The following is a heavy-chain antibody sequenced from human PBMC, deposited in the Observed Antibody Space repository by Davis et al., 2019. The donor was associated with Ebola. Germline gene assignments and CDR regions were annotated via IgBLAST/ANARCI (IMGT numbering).Heavy chain of an antibody. Sequence: GESLKTPCAASGFTFTSYSMNWVRQAPGKGLVWVSRITRDGSRISYADSVKGRFTTSRDNAKNTSYLQMNSLRVEDTAVYYCVRDATGKGYFDPWGQGTLVTVAS. CDR3: VRDATGKGYFDP. J-gene: IGHJ5*02. CDR2: ITRDGSRI. CDR1: GFTFTSYS. V-gene: IGHV3-74*01. D-gene: IGHD1-1*01.